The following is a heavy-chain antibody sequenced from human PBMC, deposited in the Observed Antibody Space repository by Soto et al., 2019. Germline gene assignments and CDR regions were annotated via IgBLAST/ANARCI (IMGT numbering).Heavy chain of an antibody. CDR2: IYYSGST. V-gene: IGHV4-30-4*01. CDR1: GGSISSGDYY. J-gene: IGHJ4*02. CDR3: ARDDGYYYDSSGYFDY. Sequence: PSEALSVTCTVSGGSISSGDYYWSWIRQPPGKGLEWIGYIYYSGSTYYNPSLKSRVTISVGTSKNQFSLKLSSVTAADTAVYYCARDDGYYYDSSGYFDYWGQGTLVTVSS. D-gene: IGHD3-22*01.